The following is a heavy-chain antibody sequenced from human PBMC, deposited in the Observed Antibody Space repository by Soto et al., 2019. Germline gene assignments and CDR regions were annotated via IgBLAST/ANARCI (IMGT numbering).Heavy chain of an antibody. Sequence: PSVKVSCKVSGYTFTGYYMHWVRQAPGQGLEWMGWINPNTGGTNYAQKFQGRVTMTRDTSITTAYMELSRLRSDDTAVYYCARVFDTSGYGYWGQGTLVTVSS. CDR3: ARVFDTSGYGY. CDR1: GYTFTGYY. D-gene: IGHD3-22*01. V-gene: IGHV1-2*02. CDR2: INPNTGGT. J-gene: IGHJ4*02.